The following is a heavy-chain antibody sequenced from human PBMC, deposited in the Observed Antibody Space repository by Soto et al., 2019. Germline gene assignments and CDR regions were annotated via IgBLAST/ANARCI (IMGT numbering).Heavy chain of an antibody. D-gene: IGHD3-10*01. V-gene: IGHV3-23*01. J-gene: IGHJ6*02. CDR3: AKALGANGDYYYYGMDV. CDR2: ISGSGGST. Sequence: GGSLRLSCAASGFTFSSYAMSWVRQAPGKGLEWVSAISGSGGSTYYADSVKGRFTISRDNSKNTLYLQMNSLRAEDTAVYYCAKALGANGDYYYYGMDVWGQETTVTVSS. CDR1: GFTFSSYA.